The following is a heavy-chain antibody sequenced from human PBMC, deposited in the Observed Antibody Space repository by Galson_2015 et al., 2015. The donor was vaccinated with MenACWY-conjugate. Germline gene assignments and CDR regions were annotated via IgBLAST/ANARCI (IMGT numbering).Heavy chain of an antibody. D-gene: IGHD5-18*01. Sequence: SLRLSCAASGFTVSNLYMTWVRQAPGKGLECVAIIDSGDRTYYSDSVKGRFTISRDNSKNTLYLQMNSLRAGDTAVYYCAREAARYGYGDYWGQGILVTVSS. CDR2: IDSGDRT. V-gene: IGHV3-53*01. CDR1: GFTVSNLY. CDR3: AREAARYGYGDY. J-gene: IGHJ4*02.